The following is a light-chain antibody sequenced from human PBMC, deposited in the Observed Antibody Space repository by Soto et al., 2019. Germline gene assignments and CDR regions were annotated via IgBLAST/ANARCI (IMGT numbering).Light chain of an antibody. CDR2: AAS. Sequence: IQMTQSPSSLSASVGDRVTITCRASQGISRYLNWYQQKPGKAPKVLIYAASNLESGVPSRFSGSGSGTDFTLTISSLQPEDFATYYCLLDFRYFWAFGQGTKVDIK. J-gene: IGKJ1*01. CDR3: LLDFRYFWA. CDR1: QGISRY. V-gene: IGKV1-6*01.